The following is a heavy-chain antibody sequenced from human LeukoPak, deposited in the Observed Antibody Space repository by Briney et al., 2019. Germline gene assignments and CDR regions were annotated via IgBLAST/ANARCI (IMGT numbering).Heavy chain of an antibody. Sequence: GSSVKVSCKPTGGTFNSYAITWVRQAPGQGLEWMGWINTNTGNPTYAQGFTGRFVFSLDTSVSTAYLQISSLKAEDTAVYYCARKDSSGYSPTIDYWGQGTLVTVSS. V-gene: IGHV7-4-1*02. CDR1: GGTFNSYA. CDR2: INTNTGNP. D-gene: IGHD3-22*01. CDR3: ARKDSSGYSPTIDY. J-gene: IGHJ4*02.